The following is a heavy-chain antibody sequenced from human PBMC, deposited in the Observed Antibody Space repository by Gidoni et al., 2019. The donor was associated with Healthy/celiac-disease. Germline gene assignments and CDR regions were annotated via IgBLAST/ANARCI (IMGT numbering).Heavy chain of an antibody. J-gene: IGHJ4*02. D-gene: IGHD6-13*01. V-gene: IGHV4-34*01. CDR2: INHRGST. CDR3: ARGYSSSWSY. Sequence: QVQLQQWGAGLLTPSETLSPTSAVYGGSFSGYYWYCIRQLPGKGLEWIGKINHRGSTNYNPSLKSRVTISVDTSKNQVTLKLSSVTAADTAVYYCARGYSSSWSYWGQGTLVTVSS. CDR1: GGSFSGYY.